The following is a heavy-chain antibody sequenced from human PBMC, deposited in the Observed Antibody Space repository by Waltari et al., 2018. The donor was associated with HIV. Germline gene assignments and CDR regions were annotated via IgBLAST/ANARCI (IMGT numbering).Heavy chain of an antibody. CDR1: GFTFNNYA. Sequence: GSLRLSCAASGFTFNNYAMTWVRQAPGKGLEWVSSITGSGGNIFRADSVKGRFIIARDNSKNRLYLQMSSLRGEDTAVYYCAKGSELVPAAMSLDSWGQGTLVTVSS. J-gene: IGHJ4*02. CDR3: AKGSELVPAAMSLDS. D-gene: IGHD2-2*01. V-gene: IGHV3-23*01. CDR2: ITGSGGNI.